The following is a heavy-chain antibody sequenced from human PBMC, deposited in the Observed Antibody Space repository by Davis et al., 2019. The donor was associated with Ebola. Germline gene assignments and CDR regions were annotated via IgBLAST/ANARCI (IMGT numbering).Heavy chain of an antibody. V-gene: IGHV5-51*01. D-gene: IGHD6-13*01. CDR1: GNSFTSHW. CDR2: IYTGDSDT. J-gene: IGHJ4*02. CDR3: ARRRDSSSWYGGGFDF. Sequence: GESLKISCKDSGNSFTSHWIGWVRQMPGKGLEWMGIIYTGDSDTRYSPSFQGQVTFSADKSISTAYLQWSSLKASDTAIYYCARRRDSSSWYGGGFDFWGQGTLVTVSS.